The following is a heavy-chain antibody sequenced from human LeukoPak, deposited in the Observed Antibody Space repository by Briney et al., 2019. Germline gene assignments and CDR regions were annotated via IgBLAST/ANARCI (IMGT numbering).Heavy chain of an antibody. Sequence: GGSLRLSCAASGVTLSSFAMSWARQAPGKGLEWVSGISSSGSGDNTYYADSVKGRFTISRDNAKNSLYLQMNSLRAEDTAVYYCLAAKWSSSWYNSAEIDYWGQGTLVTVSS. CDR1: GVTLSSFA. CDR2: ISSSGSGDNT. V-gene: IGHV3-21*01. CDR3: LAAKWSSSWYNSAEIDY. D-gene: IGHD6-13*01. J-gene: IGHJ4*02.